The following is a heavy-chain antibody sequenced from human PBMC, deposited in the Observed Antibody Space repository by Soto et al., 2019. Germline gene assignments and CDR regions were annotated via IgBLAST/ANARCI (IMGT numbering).Heavy chain of an antibody. D-gene: IGHD3-22*01. J-gene: IGHJ4*02. CDR1: ADSISNYY. CDR2: ISYSGSA. CDR3: ARSVHPYYYDSSGFYFDY. V-gene: IGHV4-59*01. Sequence: PSETLSLTCTVSADSISNYYWSWIRQPPGKGPEWIGYISYSGSAKYSPSLKSRVTISVDTSKNQFPLKLSSLTAADTAVYYCARSVHPYYYDSSGFYFDYWGQGTLVTVS.